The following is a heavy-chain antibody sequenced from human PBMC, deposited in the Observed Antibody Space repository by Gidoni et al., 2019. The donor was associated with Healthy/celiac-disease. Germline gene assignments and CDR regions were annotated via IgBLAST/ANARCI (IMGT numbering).Heavy chain of an antibody. J-gene: IGHJ4*02. D-gene: IGHD2-15*01. V-gene: IGHV3-30-3*01. CDR2: ISYDGSNK. Sequence: QVQLVESGGGVVQPGRSLRLSCAASGFTFSSYAMHWVRQAPGKGLEWVAVISYDGSNKYYADSVKGRFTISRDNSKNTLYLQMNSLRAEDTAVYYCAREECSGGSCQGYFDYWGQGTLVTVSS. CDR3: AREECSGGSCQGYFDY. CDR1: GFTFSSYA.